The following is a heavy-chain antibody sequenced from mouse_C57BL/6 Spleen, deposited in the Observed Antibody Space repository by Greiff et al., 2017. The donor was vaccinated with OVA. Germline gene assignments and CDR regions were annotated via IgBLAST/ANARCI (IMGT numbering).Heavy chain of an antibody. D-gene: IGHD1-1*01. J-gene: IGHJ2*01. V-gene: IGHV3-6*01. CDR2: ISYDGSN. CDR3: ARDPIHYYGSSFDY. CDR1: GYSITSGYY. Sequence: VQLKESGPGLVKPSQSLSLTCSVTGYSITSGYYWNWIRQFPGNKLEWMGYISYDGSNNYNPSLKNRISITRDTSKNQFFLKLNSVTTEDTATYYCARDPIHYYGSSFDYWGQGTTLTVSS.